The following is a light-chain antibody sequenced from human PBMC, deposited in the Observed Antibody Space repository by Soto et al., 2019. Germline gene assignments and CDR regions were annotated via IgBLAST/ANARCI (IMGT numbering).Light chain of an antibody. CDR1: SSDIGAYDY. CDR3: CSFTTTRTHV. Sequence: QSALTQPASLSGSPGQSSTISCTGTSSDIGAYDYVSWFQQHPGKAPKLMISEVNNRPSGVSNRFSGSKSGNTAYLTISGLQVEDEAEYFCCSFTTTRTHVLGTGTKVTVL. CDR2: EVN. J-gene: IGLJ1*01. V-gene: IGLV2-14*01.